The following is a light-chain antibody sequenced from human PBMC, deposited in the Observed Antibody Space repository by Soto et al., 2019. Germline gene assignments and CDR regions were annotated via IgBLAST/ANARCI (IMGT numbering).Light chain of an antibody. CDR2: DIS. CDR1: QTVSRN. Sequence: IVLPQSPGTLSLSPGARATLSCRASQTVSRNLAWYQQRPGQAPRLLIYDISNRAAGVPARFSGSGSETEFTLTIRSLQSEDFAVYFCQQYNNWPSFGQGTRLEIK. CDR3: QQYNNWPS. J-gene: IGKJ5*01. V-gene: IGKV3-15*01.